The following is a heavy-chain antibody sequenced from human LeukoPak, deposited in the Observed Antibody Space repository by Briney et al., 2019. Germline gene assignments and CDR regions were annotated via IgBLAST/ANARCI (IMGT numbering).Heavy chain of an antibody. J-gene: IGHJ5*01. CDR2: IHPNSGDT. CDR1: GYSFTAFY. Sequence: EASVKVSCKTSGYSFTAFYIHWVRQAPGQGLEWMGWIHPNSGDTDYAQKFQGRVTMTRDTSISTAYMELSRLRSDDTAVYYCARPTEYYSSRGWFDPWGQGTRVAVSS. V-gene: IGHV1-2*02. D-gene: IGHD6-13*01. CDR3: ARPTEYYSSRGWFDP.